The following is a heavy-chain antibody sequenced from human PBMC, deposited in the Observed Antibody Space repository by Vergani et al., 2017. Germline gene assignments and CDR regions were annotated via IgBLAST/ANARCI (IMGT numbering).Heavy chain of an antibody. J-gene: IGHJ6*03. CDR1: GFTFSSYA. D-gene: IGHD2-2*01. CDR3: AKGGVVPAAIPYYYYYMDV. V-gene: IGHV3-23*01. Sequence: EVQVLESGGGLVQPGGSLRLSCAASGFTFSSYAMNWVRQAPGKGLEWVSAISGSDGSTYYADSVKGRFTISRDNSKNTLYLQMNSLRAEDTAVYYCAKGGVVPAAIPYYYYYMDVWGKGTTVTVSS. CDR2: ISGSDGST.